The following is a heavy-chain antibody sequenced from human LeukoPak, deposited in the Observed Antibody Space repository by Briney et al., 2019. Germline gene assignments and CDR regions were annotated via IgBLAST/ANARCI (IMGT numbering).Heavy chain of an antibody. CDR1: GYTFTGYY. CDR3: ARVRSPYGYDTSYYYYYGMDV. Sequence: HWASVKVSCKASGYTFTGYYFHWVRQAPGQGLEWMGWINPNGGGTNYAQKFQGWVTMTTDTSISTAYLDLNRLSSDDTAVYYCARVRSPYGYDTSYYYYYGMDVWGQGTTVTVSS. J-gene: IGHJ6*02. CDR2: INPNGGGT. V-gene: IGHV1-2*04. D-gene: IGHD5-12*01.